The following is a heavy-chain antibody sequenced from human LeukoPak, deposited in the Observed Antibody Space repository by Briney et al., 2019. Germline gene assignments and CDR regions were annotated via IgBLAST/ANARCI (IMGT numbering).Heavy chain of an antibody. CDR2: IYYSGST. CDR3: ARQTPSVLRFLEWLPDYYYYGMDV. J-gene: IGHJ6*02. Sequence: PSETLSLTCTVSGGSISSSSYYWGWIRQPPGTGLEWIGSIYYSGSTYYNPSLKSRVTISVDTSKNQFSLKLSSVTAADTAVYYCARQTPSVLRFLEWLPDYYYYGMDVWGQGTTVTVSS. V-gene: IGHV4-39*01. CDR1: GGSISSSSYY. D-gene: IGHD3-3*01.